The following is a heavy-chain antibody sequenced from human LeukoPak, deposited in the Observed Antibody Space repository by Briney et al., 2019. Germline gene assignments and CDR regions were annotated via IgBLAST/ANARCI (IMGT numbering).Heavy chain of an antibody. J-gene: IGHJ3*02. D-gene: IGHD1-1*01. CDR1: GFAFSSYV. CDR2: IGGTGRT. Sequence: GGSLRLSCAASGFAFSSYVINWVRQAPGKGPEWDSAIGGTGRTYYADPVKGRFTISRDNSKNTVFLQMNSLRAEDTAIFYCAKDMTTRGALDIWGQGTMVTVSS. V-gene: IGHV3-23*01. CDR3: AKDMTTRGALDI.